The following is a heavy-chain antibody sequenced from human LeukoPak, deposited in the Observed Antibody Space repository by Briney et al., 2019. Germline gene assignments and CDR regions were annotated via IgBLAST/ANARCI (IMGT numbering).Heavy chain of an antibody. V-gene: IGHV3-23*03. CDR3: AKSSYYDSSGFYREYYFDY. D-gene: IGHD3-22*01. CDR1: GFTFSSYA. J-gene: IGHJ4*02. Sequence: GGSLRLSCAASGFTFSSYAMSWVRQAPGKGLEWVSVIYSGGNTYYADSVKGRFTISRDNSKNTLYLQMNSLRAGDTAVYYCAKSSYYDSSGFYREYYFDYWGQGTLVPVSS. CDR2: IYSGGNT.